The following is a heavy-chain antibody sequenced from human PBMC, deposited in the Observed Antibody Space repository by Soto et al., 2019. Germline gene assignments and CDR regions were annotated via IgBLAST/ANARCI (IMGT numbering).Heavy chain of an antibody. CDR2: ILVDGRT. J-gene: IGHJ3*02. CDR3: AKATATGGEALDI. Sequence: LSLSCAASGFICSSYDMSSVRQAPGKGLEWVSTILVDGRTFYVDSVKGRFTISRDNSKNTVYLQMNSLTAGDTALYYCAKATATGGEALDICGQGTMVTVSS. CDR1: GFICSSYD. D-gene: IGHD2-8*02. V-gene: IGHV3-23*01.